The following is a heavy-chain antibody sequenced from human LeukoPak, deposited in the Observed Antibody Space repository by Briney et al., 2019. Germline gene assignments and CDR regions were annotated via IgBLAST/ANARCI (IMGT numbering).Heavy chain of an antibody. CDR2: ITNDGSST. Sequence: GGSLRLSCAASGLTFSSHWMHWVRQAPGKGLVWVSRITNDGSSTTYADSVKGRFTISRDNSKNTLYLQMNSLRAEDTAVYYCARGQWLVEGNWFDPWGQGTLVTVSS. CDR3: ARGQWLVEGNWFDP. J-gene: IGHJ5*02. V-gene: IGHV3-74*01. CDR1: GLTFSSHW. D-gene: IGHD6-19*01.